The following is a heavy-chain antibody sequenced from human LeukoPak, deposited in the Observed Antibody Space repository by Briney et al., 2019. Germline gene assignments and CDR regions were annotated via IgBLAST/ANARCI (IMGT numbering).Heavy chain of an antibody. CDR2: INPNSGGT. CDR3: ARDGPDIVVVPAAGPIGWFDP. D-gene: IGHD2-2*01. CDR1: GYTFTGYY. J-gene: IGHJ5*02. V-gene: IGHV1-2*02. Sequence: ASVKVSCKASGYTFTGYYMHWVRQAPGQGLEWMGWINPNSGGTNYAQKFQGRVTMTRDTSISTAYMELSRLRSDDTAVYYCARDGPDIVVVPAAGPIGWFDPWGQGTLVTVSS.